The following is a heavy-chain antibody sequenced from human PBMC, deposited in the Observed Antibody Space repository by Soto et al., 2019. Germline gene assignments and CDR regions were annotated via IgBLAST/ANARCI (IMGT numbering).Heavy chain of an antibody. CDR2: IIPIFGTA. V-gene: IGHV1-69*13. CDR3: AARIAARPSPFDP. CDR1: GGTFSSYA. D-gene: IGHD6-6*01. J-gene: IGHJ5*02. Sequence: SVKVSCKASGGTFSSYAISWVRKAPGQGLEWMGGIIPIFGTANYAQKFQGRVTITADESTSTAYMELSSLRSEDTAVYYCAARIAARPSPFDPWGQGTLVTVSS.